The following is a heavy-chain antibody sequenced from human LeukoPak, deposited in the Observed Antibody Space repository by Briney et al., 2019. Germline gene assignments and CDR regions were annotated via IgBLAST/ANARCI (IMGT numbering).Heavy chain of an antibody. CDR2: INAGNGHT. CDR3: ARGIWSRTVSSYYFDC. D-gene: IGHD3-3*01. CDR1: GYTFTNYA. Sequence: ASVKVFCKASGYTFTNYAMQWVRQAPGQRLEWMGWINAGNGHTRYSQRFQGRVTITRDTSASTVYMEVTSLRFEDTAVYYCARGIWSRTVSSYYFDCWGQGTLVTVSS. J-gene: IGHJ4*02. V-gene: IGHV1-3*01.